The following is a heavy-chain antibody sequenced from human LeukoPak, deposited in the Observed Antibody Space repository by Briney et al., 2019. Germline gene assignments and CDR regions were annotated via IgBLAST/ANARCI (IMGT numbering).Heavy chain of an antibody. CDR1: GYTFTGYY. Sequence: GASVKVSCKASGYTFTGYYMHWVRQAPGQGLEWMGWMNPHSGNTGYAQKFQGRVTMTRNTSIRTAYMEVSSLRSEDTAVYYCARGGDNWFDPWGQGTLVTVSS. V-gene: IGHV1-8*02. D-gene: IGHD3-16*01. CDR2: MNPHSGNT. J-gene: IGHJ5*02. CDR3: ARGGDNWFDP.